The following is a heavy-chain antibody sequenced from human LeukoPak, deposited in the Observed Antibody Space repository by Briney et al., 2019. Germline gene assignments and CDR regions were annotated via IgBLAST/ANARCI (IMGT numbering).Heavy chain of an antibody. D-gene: IGHD5-12*01. V-gene: IGHV4-59*01. CDR2: MHYSGSS. J-gene: IGHJ6*03. CDR1: GGSISTFY. CDR3: ARARRGYDYELYYYYYYMDV. Sequence: SETLSLTCTVSGGSISTFYWSWIRQPPGKGLDWIGYMHYSGSSNYNPSLKSRVTISLDTSKNQVSLKLTSVTPADSAMYYCARARRGYDYELYYYYYYMDVWGKGTTVTVSS.